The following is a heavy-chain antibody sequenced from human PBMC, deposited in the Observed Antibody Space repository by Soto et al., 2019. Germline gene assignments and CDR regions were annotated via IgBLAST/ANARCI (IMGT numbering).Heavy chain of an antibody. V-gene: IGHV3-53*01. CDR3: ARDRGSSWYYFDY. CDR2: IYSGGST. CDR1: GFTVSSNY. Sequence: GGSLRLSCAASGFTVSSNYMSWVRQAPGKGLEWVSVIYSGGSTYYAESVKGRFTISRDNSKNTLYLQMNSLRPEDTAVYYCARDRGSSWYYFDYWGQGTLVTVSS. J-gene: IGHJ4*02. D-gene: IGHD6-13*01.